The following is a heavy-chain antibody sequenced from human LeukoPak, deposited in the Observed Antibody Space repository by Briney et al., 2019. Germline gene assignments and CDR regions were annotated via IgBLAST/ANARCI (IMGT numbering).Heavy chain of an antibody. CDR2: IYHSGST. J-gene: IGHJ6*03. V-gene: IGHV4-38-2*01. Sequence: KPSVTLSPTCAVSGYSISSGYYWGWIRQPPGKGLEWIGSIYHSGSTYYNPSLKSRVTISVDTSKNQFSLKLSSVTAADTAVYYCARHGENPTPEYYYYYYMDVWGKGTTVTVSS. CDR3: ARHGENPTPEYYYYYYMDV. D-gene: IGHD1-14*01. CDR1: GYSISSGYY.